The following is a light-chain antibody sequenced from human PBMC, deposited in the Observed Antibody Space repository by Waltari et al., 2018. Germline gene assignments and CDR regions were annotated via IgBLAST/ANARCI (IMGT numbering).Light chain of an antibody. CDR3: QQSNNWPYT. Sequence: EIEMTQSPATLSVSPGERATVSCRASQSVGNKLAWYQQKPGQAPRLLFYDASTRATGLPVRLSGSGSGTEFTLTISSLQSEDFAVYYCQQSNNWPYTFGQGTKLEIK. CDR1: QSVGNK. J-gene: IGKJ2*01. CDR2: DAS. V-gene: IGKV3-15*01.